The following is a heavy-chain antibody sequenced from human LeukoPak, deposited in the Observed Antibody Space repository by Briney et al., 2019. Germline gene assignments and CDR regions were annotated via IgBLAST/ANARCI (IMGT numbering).Heavy chain of an antibody. D-gene: IGHD6-13*01. V-gene: IGHV3-48*03. Sequence: PGGSLRLSCAASGFTFSSYEMNWVRQAPGKGLEWVSYISSSGSTIYYADSVKGRFTISRDNAKNSLYLQMNSLRAEDTAVYYCARDCSSSWGCYWGQGTLVTVSS. J-gene: IGHJ4*02. CDR3: ARDCSSSWGCY. CDR2: ISSSGSTI. CDR1: GFTFSSYE.